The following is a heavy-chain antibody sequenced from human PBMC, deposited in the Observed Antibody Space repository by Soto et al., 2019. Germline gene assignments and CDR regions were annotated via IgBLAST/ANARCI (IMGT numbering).Heavy chain of an antibody. CDR2: IYPGDSDT. Sequence: LGDSLKIPCKGSGYTFTSYWIGWVRQMPGKGLEWVAIIYPGDSDTRYSPSFQGQVTISADKSISTAYLQWSSLKASDTAMYYCARQVLLAGFDYWGQGTLVTVSS. CDR3: ARQVLLAGFDY. D-gene: IGHD3-10*01. J-gene: IGHJ4*02. V-gene: IGHV5-51*01. CDR1: GYTFTSYW.